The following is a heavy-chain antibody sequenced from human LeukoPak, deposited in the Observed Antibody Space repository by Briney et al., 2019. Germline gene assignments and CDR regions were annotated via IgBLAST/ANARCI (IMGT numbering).Heavy chain of an antibody. CDR3: ARLYRSWYGEIDY. J-gene: IGHJ4*02. Sequence: GESLKISCQGSGYSFTSYWIGWVRQLPGKGLEWMGIIYPGDSATRYSPSFQGQVTISAGKSISTAYLQCMSLQASGTAMDERARLYRSWYGEIDYWGQGTLVTVSS. CDR1: GYSFTSYW. CDR2: IYPGDSAT. V-gene: IGHV5-51*01. D-gene: IGHD6-13*01.